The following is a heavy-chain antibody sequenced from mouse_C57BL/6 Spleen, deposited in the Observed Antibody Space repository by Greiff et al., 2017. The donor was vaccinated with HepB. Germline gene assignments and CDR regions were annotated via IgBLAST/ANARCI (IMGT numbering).Heavy chain of an antibody. J-gene: IGHJ3*01. CDR3: AYGSSLWFAT. D-gene: IGHD1-1*01. Sequence: QVQLQQPGAELVRPGTSVKLSCKASGYTFTSYWMHWVKQRPGQGLEWIGVIDPSDSYTNYNQKFKGKATLTVDTSSSTAYMQLSSLTSEDSAVYYCAYGSSLWFATGAKGLWSLSLQ. CDR2: IDPSDSYT. CDR1: GYTFTSYW. V-gene: IGHV1-59*01.